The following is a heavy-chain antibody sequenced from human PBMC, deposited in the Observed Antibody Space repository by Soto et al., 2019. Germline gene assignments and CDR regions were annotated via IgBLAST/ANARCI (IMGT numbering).Heavy chain of an antibody. CDR3: VSYDFWSGYSDY. D-gene: IGHD3-3*01. Sequence: EVQLVESGGGLVQPGWSLRLSCAVSGFTVSSNYMSWVRQAPGKGLEWVSIFYTGGSTYYSDSVKGRFTISRDNSKNTLYLQMNSLREEDTAVYYCVSYDFWSGYSDYWGQGTRVTVSS. CDR2: FYTGGST. CDR1: GFTVSSNY. V-gene: IGHV3-66*01. J-gene: IGHJ4*02.